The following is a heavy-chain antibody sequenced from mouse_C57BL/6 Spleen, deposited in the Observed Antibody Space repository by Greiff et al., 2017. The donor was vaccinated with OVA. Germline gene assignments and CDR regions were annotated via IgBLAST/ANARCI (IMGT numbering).Heavy chain of an antibody. CDR1: GYTFTSYW. J-gene: IGHJ4*01. CDR2: INPSNGGT. V-gene: IGHV1-53*01. Sequence: VQLQQPGTDLVKPGASVKLSCKASGYTFTSYWMHWVKQRPGQGLEWIGNINPSNGGTNYNEKFKSKATLTVDKSSSTAYMQLSSLTSEDSAVYYCARRIYDGYYGDYAMDYWGQGTSVTVSS. D-gene: IGHD2-3*01. CDR3: ARRIYDGYYGDYAMDY.